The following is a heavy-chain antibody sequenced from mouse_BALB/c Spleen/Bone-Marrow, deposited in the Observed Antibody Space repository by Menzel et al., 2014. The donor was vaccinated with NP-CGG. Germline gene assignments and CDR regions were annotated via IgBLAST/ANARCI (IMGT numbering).Heavy chain of an antibody. J-gene: IGHJ2*02. V-gene: IGHV1S29*02. CDR3: ARSSYVDY. D-gene: IGHD1-1*01. Sequence: EVQLQESGPELVKSGTSVKISCKASGYTFTDYNMHCVKQSHGKSLEWIGYIYPFNGGTDYNQKFKSKATMTVDKSSSTEYMELRILSSDASAVYYCARSSYVDYWGRVTSFPVAS. CDR1: GYTFTDYN. CDR2: IYPFNGGT.